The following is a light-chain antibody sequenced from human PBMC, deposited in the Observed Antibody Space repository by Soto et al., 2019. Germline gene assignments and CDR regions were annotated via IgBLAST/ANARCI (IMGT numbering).Light chain of an antibody. Sequence: QSALTQPASVSGSPGQSITISCTGTSSEVGGYNYVSWYQQHPGKAPKLMIYDVSNRPSGVSNRFSGSKSGNTASLTISGLQAEDEADYYCSSYTSSSTSWVFGGGTKLTVL. CDR1: SSEVGGYNY. CDR3: SSYTSSSTSWV. V-gene: IGLV2-14*01. CDR2: DVS. J-gene: IGLJ3*02.